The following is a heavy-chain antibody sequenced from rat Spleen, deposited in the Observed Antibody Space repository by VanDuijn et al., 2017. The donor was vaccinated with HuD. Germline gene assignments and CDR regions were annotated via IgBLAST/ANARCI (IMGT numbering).Heavy chain of an antibody. V-gene: IGHV5-29*01. J-gene: IGHJ3*01. D-gene: IGHD5-1*01. Sequence: EVQLVESGGGLVQPGRSLKLSCAASGFTFSDYYMAWVRQAPTKGLEWVATINYDGSSTYYRDSVKGRFTISRDNAKNTLYLQMDSLKSEDTATYYCASRTGNWFAYWGQGTLVTVSS. CDR2: INYDGSST. CDR3: ASRTGNWFAY. CDR1: GFTFSDYY.